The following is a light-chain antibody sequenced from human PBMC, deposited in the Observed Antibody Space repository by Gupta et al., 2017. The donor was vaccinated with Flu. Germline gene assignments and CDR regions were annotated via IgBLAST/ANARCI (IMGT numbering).Light chain of an antibody. Sequence: ATLSASVGDRPTITCRASQDVANYLDWYQQKPGKAPRLLINEASNWAAGIPARFSGSGSGTEFTLTISSLQPEDVAVYYCQQRRNGPPHTLGEGTKVDIK. CDR1: QDVANY. J-gene: IGKJ4*02. V-gene: IGKV3-11*01. CDR3: QQRRNGPPHT. CDR2: EAS.